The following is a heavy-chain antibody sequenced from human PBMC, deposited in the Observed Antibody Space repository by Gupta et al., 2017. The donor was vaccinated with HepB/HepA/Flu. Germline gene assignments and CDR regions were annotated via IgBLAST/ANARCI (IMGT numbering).Heavy chain of an antibody. D-gene: IGHD3-22*01. CDR3: ARDGPYYDSSGYSPFQDAFDI. J-gene: IGHJ3*02. CDR2: IWYDGSNK. CDR1: GFTFSSYG. Sequence: QVQLVESGGGVVQPGRPLRLSCAASGFTFSSYGMHWVRQAPGKGLEWVAVIWYDGSNKYYADSVKGRFTISRDNSKNTLYLQMNSLRDEDTAVYYCARDGPYYDSSGYSPFQDAFDIWGQGTMVTVSS. V-gene: IGHV3-33*01.